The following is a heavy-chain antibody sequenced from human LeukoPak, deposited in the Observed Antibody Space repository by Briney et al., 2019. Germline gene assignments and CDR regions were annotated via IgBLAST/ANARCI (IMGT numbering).Heavy chain of an antibody. CDR1: GFTFSSYS. V-gene: IGHV3-21*01. CDR3: ARDTEWLAPFDY. CDR2: ISSSSSYI. J-gene: IGHJ4*02. Sequence: GGSLRLSCAASGFTFSSYSMNWVRQAPGKGLKWVSSISSSSSYIYYADSVKGRFTISRDNAKNSLYLQMNSLRAEDTAVYYCARDTEWLAPFDYWGQGTLVTVSS. D-gene: IGHD6-19*01.